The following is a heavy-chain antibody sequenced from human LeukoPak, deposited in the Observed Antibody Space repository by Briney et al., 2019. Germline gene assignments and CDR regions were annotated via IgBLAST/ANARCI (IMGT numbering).Heavy chain of an antibody. CDR1: GGSFSGYY. V-gene: IGHV4-34*01. J-gene: IGHJ4*02. CDR2: INHSGST. D-gene: IGHD3-22*01. CDR3: AREDSSSGFDY. Sequence: SETLSLTCAVYGGSFSGYYWSWIRQPPGKGLEWIGEINHSGSTNYNPSLKSRATISVDTSKNQFSLKLSSVTAADTAVYYCAREDSSSGFDYWGQGTLVTVSS.